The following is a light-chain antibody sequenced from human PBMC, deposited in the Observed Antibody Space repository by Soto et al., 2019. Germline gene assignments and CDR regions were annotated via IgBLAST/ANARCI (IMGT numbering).Light chain of an antibody. J-gene: IGLJ2*01. CDR2: DVN. CDR1: SDDIGAYDY. CDR3: SAYTNAKTLT. Sequence: QSALTQPASVSGSPGQSVTISCTGTSDDIGAYDYVSWYQQVPGKAPKLLIFDVNYRPSEISRRFSGSKSGNSASLTISALQPADEADYYCSAYTNAKTLTFGGGTKVTVL. V-gene: IGLV2-14*03.